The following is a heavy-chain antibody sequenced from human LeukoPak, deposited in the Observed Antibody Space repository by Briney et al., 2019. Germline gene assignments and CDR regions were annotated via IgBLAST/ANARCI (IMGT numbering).Heavy chain of an antibody. CDR3: ASEPYGDYAFDI. Sequence: GGSLRLSCAASGFTFSSYWMSWVRQAPGKGLEWVANIKQDGSEKYYVDPVKGRFTISRDNAKNSLYLQMNSLRAEDTAVYYCASEPYGDYAFDIWGQGTMVTVSS. CDR2: IKQDGSEK. D-gene: IGHD4-17*01. CDR1: GFTFSSYW. V-gene: IGHV3-7*01. J-gene: IGHJ3*02.